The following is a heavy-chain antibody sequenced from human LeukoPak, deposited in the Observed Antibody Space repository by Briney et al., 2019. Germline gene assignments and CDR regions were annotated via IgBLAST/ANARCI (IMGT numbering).Heavy chain of an antibody. CDR2: IYYSGST. J-gene: IGHJ5*02. CDR3: AREDSSGYYYTGWFDP. D-gene: IGHD3-22*01. Sequence: WIRQPPGKGLEWIGSIYYSGSTYYNPSLKSRVTISVDTSKNQFSLKLSSVTAADTAVYYCAREDSSGYYYTGWFDPWGQGTLVTVSS. V-gene: IGHV4-39*07.